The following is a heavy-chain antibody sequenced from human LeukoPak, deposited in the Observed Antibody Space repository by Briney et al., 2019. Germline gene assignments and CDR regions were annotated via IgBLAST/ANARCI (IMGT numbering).Heavy chain of an antibody. CDR3: ARLGPDDAFDI. V-gene: IGHV1-46*01. Sequence: ASVKVSCKASGYSFTIYYIHWVRQAPGQGLEWMGLINPGGGSTTYAQKFRGRVTLTRDTSTSTVYMDLSSLRSEDTAVYYCARLGPDDAFDIWGQGTMVTVSS. CDR2: INPGGGST. D-gene: IGHD1-26*01. CDR1: GYSFTIYY. J-gene: IGHJ3*02.